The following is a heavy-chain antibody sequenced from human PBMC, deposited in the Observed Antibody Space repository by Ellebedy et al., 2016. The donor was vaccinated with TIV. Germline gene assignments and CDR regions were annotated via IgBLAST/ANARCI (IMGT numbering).Heavy chain of an antibody. CDR2: INPNSGDT. CDR1: GYTFTDHS. CDR3: ARSLGRYCSTTTCRFGDH. J-gene: IGHJ4*02. D-gene: IGHD2-2*01. V-gene: IGHV1-2*02. Sequence: AASVKVSCKASGYTFTDHSLHWVRQAPGQGLEWMGWINPNSGDTNYAQKFQGRVSMTRDTSMNTVYIELPSLRSDDAAVYFCARSLGRYCSTTTCRFGDHWGQGTLVTVSS.